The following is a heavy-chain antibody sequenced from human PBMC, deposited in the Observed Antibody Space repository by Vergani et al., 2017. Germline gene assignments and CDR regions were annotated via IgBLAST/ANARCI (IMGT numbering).Heavy chain of an antibody. CDR2: IRYDGSNK. V-gene: IGHV3-30*02. J-gene: IGHJ4*02. Sequence: QVQLVESGGGVVQPGGSLRLSCAASGFTFSSYGVHWVRQAPGKGLEWVAFIRYDGSNKYYADSVKGRFTISRDNSKNTLYLQMNSLRAEDTAVYYCAKGGYCSSTSCYAEYYFDYWGQGTLVTVSS. CDR3: AKGGYCSSTSCYAEYYFDY. CDR1: GFTFSSYG. D-gene: IGHD2-2*01.